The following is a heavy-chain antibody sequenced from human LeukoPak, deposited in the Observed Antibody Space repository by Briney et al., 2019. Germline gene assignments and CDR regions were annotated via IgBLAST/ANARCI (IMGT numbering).Heavy chain of an antibody. Sequence: GGSLRLSCAASGFTFSRYWMSWVRQVPGKGLVWVSGINHDGTGTYYADSVKGRFTISRDNAKNTVYLQMNSLSAEDTAVYYCASVFDSWGQGFLVTVSS. CDR2: INHDGTGT. CDR3: ASVFDS. CDR1: GFTFSRYW. V-gene: IGHV3-74*01. J-gene: IGHJ4*02.